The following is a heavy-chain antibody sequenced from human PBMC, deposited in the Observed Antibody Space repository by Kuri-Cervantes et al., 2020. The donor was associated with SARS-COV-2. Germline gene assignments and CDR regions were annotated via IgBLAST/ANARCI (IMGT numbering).Heavy chain of an antibody. J-gene: IGHJ3*02. CDR2: ISSSGNYI. CDR1: GFIFSDYY. Sequence: GESLKISCTASGFIFSDYYMTWIRQPPGKGLEWVSSISSSGNYIFYAHSLRGRFTVSRDSAKNSLYLQMNSLRAEDTAVYYCARGVGTTPYDAFDIWGQGTMVTVSS. D-gene: IGHD1-26*01. V-gene: IGHV3-11*04. CDR3: ARGVGTTPYDAFDI.